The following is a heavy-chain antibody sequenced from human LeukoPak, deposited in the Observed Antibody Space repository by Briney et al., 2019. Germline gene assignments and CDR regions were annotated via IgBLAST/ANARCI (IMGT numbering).Heavy chain of an antibody. Sequence: SETLSLTCTVSGGSISSSSYYWGWIRQPPGKGLEWIGSIYYSGSTNYNPSLKSRVTISLDTSKNQFSLKLSSVTAADTAVYYCARRDWGYYYGMDVWGQGTTVTVSS. CDR2: IYYSGST. CDR1: GGSISSSSYY. J-gene: IGHJ6*02. V-gene: IGHV4-39*07. D-gene: IGHD7-27*01. CDR3: ARRDWGYYYGMDV.